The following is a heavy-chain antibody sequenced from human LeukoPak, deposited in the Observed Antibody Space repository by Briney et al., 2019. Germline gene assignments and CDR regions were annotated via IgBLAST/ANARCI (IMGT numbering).Heavy chain of an antibody. CDR3: TKDSIIVNSWGFDL. CDR2: IYSGGST. J-gene: IGHJ5*02. V-gene: IGHV3-53*01. CDR1: GFTVSSNY. D-gene: IGHD1-26*01. Sequence: GGSLRLSCAASGFTVSSNYMSWVRQAPGKGLEWVSVIYSGGSTYYADSVKGRITISRDNAENTVYLEMSSLRVEDTALYYCTKDSIIVNSWGFDLWGQGTLVTVSS.